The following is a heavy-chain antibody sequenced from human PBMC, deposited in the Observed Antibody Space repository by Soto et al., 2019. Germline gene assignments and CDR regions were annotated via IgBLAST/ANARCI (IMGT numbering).Heavy chain of an antibody. CDR2: IYPGGSDT. CDR1: GYSFTSYW. V-gene: IGHV5-51*01. D-gene: IGHD3-22*01. Sequence: GESLKISCKGSGYSFTSYWIGWVRQMPGKGLEWMGIIYPGGSDTRYSPSFQGQVTISADKSISTAYLQWSSLKASDTAMYYCARQSFYDSSGYYYDYYYGMDVWGQGTTVTVSS. J-gene: IGHJ6*02. CDR3: ARQSFYDSSGYYYDYYYGMDV.